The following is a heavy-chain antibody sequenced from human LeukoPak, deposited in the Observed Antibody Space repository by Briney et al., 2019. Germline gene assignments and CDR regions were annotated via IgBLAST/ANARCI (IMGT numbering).Heavy chain of an antibody. CDR1: GFTFSSYS. D-gene: IGHD3-22*01. CDR2: ISYDGSNK. V-gene: IGHV3-30*04. J-gene: IGHJ4*02. CDR3: AREPHTTGYYYSFDY. Sequence: GGSLRLSCAASGFTFSSYSMHWVRQAPGKGLDRLPVISYDGSNKYYADFAKGRFTISRDNSKNPLYLQTNSLRAEDTAVYYCAREPHTTGYYYSFDYWGQGTLVTVSS.